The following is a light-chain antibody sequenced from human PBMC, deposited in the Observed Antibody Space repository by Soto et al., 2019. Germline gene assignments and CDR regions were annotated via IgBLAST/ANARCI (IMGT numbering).Light chain of an antibody. Sequence: QSALTQAASGSGSPGQSITISCTGTSSDVGGYNYVSWYQQHPGKAPKLMIYGVTNRPSGVSNRFSGSKSANTASLTISGLQAEDEADYYCSSYTSSSTLSVVFGGGTKLTVL. CDR2: GVT. J-gene: IGLJ2*01. V-gene: IGLV2-14*01. CDR1: SSDVGGYNY. CDR3: SSYTSSSTLSVV.